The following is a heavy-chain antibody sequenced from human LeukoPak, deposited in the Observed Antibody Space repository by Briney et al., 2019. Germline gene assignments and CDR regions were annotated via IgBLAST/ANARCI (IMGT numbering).Heavy chain of an antibody. Sequence: PSETLSLTCTVSGGSISGQYWSLIRQPPGKGLEWIGYIYYTGITKYNPSLKSRVTISVDTSKNQFPLRLTSVTAADTAVYYCARVSFHYHSGNYGWYFDSWGQGTLVTVSS. V-gene: IGHV4-59*11. CDR2: IYYTGIT. CDR1: GGSISGQY. J-gene: IGHJ4*02. CDR3: ARVSFHYHSGNYGWYFDS. D-gene: IGHD3-10*01.